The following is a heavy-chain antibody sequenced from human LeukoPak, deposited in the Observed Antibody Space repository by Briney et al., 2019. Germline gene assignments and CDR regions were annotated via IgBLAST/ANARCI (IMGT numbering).Heavy chain of an antibody. CDR3: ARDPITISNSDWFDP. J-gene: IGHJ5*02. V-gene: IGHV4-38-2*02. CDR2: IYHSGST. Sequence: SETLSLTCTVSGYSISSGYYWGWIRQPPGKGLEWIGSIYHSGSTYYNPSFKSRVTISVDTSKNQFSLKLSSATAADTAVYYCARDPITISNSDWFDPWGQGTLVTVSS. CDR1: GYSISSGYY. D-gene: IGHD3-3*01.